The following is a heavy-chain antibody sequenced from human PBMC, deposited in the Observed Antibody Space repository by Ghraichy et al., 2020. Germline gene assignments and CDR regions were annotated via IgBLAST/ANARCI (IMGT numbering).Heavy chain of an antibody. J-gene: IGHJ4*02. D-gene: IGHD5-18*01. Sequence: GGSLRLSCAASGFTFNTYYITWVRQAPGKGLEWVANIKQDGSERYYVDSVKGRFTISRDNAKDSVYLQMNSLRAEDTAVYFCGRGGYIYGSNPVDYWGQGTQVTVSS. CDR2: IKQDGSER. CDR1: GFTFNTYY. V-gene: IGHV3-7*04. CDR3: GRGGYIYGSNPVDY.